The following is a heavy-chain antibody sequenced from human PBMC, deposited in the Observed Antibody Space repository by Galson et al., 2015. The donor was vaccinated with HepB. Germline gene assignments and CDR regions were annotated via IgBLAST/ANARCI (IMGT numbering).Heavy chain of an antibody. Sequence: SLRLSCAASGFTFSSYSMNWVRQAPGKGLEWVSSISSSSSYIYYADSVKGRFTISRDNAKNSLYLQMNSLRAEDTAVYYCARARYSSGWEHFDYWGQGTLVTVSS. D-gene: IGHD6-19*01. CDR3: ARARYSSGWEHFDY. J-gene: IGHJ4*02. CDR1: GFTFSSYS. CDR2: ISSSSSYI. V-gene: IGHV3-21*01.